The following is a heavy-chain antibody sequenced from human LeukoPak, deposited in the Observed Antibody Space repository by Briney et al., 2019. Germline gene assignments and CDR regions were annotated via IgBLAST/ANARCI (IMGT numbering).Heavy chain of an antibody. CDR1: GFTFSSYG. V-gene: IGHV3-30*02. J-gene: IGHJ3*02. D-gene: IGHD4-23*01. Sequence: GGSLRLSCAASGFTFSSYGMHWVRQAPGKGLEWVAFIRYDGSNKYYADSVKGRFTISRDNSKNTLYLQMNSLRAEDTAVYYCAGDYGGNSEAFDIWGQGTMVTVSS. CDR3: AGDYGGNSEAFDI. CDR2: IRYDGSNK.